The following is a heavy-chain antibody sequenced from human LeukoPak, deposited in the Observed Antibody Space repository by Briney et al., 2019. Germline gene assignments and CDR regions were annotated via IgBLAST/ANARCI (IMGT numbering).Heavy chain of an antibody. CDR2: ISSNSYAS. Sequence: GGSLRLSCAASGFTFSSYSMNWVRQAPGKGLEGVSYISSNSYASFYADSVKGRFTISRDTAQNSLYLQMNSLRAEDTAVYYCARGADSNNWYADRPFDIWGQGTMVTVSS. V-gene: IGHV3-48*04. D-gene: IGHD6-13*01. CDR1: GFTFSSYS. J-gene: IGHJ3*02. CDR3: ARGADSNNWYADRPFDI.